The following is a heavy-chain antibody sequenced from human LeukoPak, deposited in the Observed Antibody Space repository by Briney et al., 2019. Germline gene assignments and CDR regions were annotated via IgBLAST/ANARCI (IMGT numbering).Heavy chain of an antibody. CDR2: ISPHSGDV. J-gene: IGHJ4*02. V-gene: IGHV1-2*02. CDR3: DY. CDR1: GYSFTANY. D-gene: IGHD2-15*01. Sequence: ASVTVSCKASGYSFTANYIHWVRQAPGQGLEWMGWISPHSGDVRSAQKFQGRVTMTSDTSITTAYYCARDVDPYCNFGSCYDYWGQGTQVTVSS.